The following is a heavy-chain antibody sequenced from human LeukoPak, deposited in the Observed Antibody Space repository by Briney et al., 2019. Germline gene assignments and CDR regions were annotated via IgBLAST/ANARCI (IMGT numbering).Heavy chain of an antibody. V-gene: IGHV1-2*02. Sequence: ASVKVSCKASGYTFTGYYMHWVRQAPGQGLEWMGWINPNGGGTNYAQKFQGRVTMTRDTSISTAYMELSRLRSDDTAVYYCARALPHYYDSSGYLDYWGQGTLVTVSS. CDR3: ARALPHYYDSSGYLDY. J-gene: IGHJ4*02. D-gene: IGHD3-22*01. CDR1: GYTFTGYY. CDR2: INPNGGGT.